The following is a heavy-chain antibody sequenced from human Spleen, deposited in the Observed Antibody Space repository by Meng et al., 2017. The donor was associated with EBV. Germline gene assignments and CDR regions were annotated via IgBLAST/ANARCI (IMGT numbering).Heavy chain of an antibody. CDR3: AGEMVTEYYFDY. V-gene: IGHV4-34*01. CDR2: SNHSGRT. D-gene: IGHD5-24*01. CDR1: GGSFSGYY. Sequence: GELQQWGEGLLKSSETLSLTCAVYGGSFSGYYWSWIRQPPGKGLEWIGESNHSGRTNYNPSLKSRVTISVDTSKNQFSLKLSSVTAADTAVYYCAGEMVTEYYFDYWGQGTLVTVSS. J-gene: IGHJ4*02.